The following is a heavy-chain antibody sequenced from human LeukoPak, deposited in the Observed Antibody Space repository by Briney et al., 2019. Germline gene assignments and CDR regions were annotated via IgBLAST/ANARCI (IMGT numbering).Heavy chain of an antibody. V-gene: IGHV3-23*01. CDR2: ISGSGGST. CDR3: AKDFTYYDYVWGGYRYDAFDI. CDR1: GFTFSSYA. D-gene: IGHD3-16*02. J-gene: IGHJ3*02. Sequence: PGGSLRLSCAASGFTFSSYAMSWVRQAPGKGLEWVSAISGSGGSTYYADSVKGRFTISRDNSKNTLYLQMNSLRAEDTAVYYCAKDFTYYDYVWGGYRYDAFDIWGQGTMVTVSS.